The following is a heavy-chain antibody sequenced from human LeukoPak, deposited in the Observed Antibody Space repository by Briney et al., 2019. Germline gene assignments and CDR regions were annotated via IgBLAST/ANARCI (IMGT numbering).Heavy chain of an antibody. D-gene: IGHD3-22*01. CDR2: INPNSAGT. V-gene: IGHV1-2*02. CDR1: GYTFTGYY. CDR3: ARGKNYYDSSSLFGY. J-gene: IGHJ4*02. Sequence: ASVKVSCKASGYTFTGYYMHWVRQAPGQGLEWMGWINPNSAGTNYAQKFQGRVTMTRDTSISTAYMELSRLRSDDTALYYCARGKNYYDSSSLFGYWGQGTLVTVSS.